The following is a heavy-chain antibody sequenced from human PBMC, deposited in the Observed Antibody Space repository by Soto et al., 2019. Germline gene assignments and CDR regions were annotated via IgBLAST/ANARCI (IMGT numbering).Heavy chain of an antibody. D-gene: IGHD1-7*01. Sequence: QVQLVQSGAEVKKPGASVKVSCKASGYTFTSYGISWVRQAPGQGLEWMGWISAYNGNTNYAQKLQGRVTMTTDTSTGTAYMEVRSLRSDGTAVYYCAGVFVLRTGTTHPPIYWGQGTLVTVSS. CDR2: ISAYNGNT. V-gene: IGHV1-18*01. J-gene: IGHJ4*02. CDR1: GYTFTSYG. CDR3: AGVFVLRTGTTHPPIY.